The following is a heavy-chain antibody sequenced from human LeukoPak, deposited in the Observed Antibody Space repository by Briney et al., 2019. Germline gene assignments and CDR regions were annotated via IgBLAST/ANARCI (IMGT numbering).Heavy chain of an antibody. D-gene: IGHD3-3*01. J-gene: IGHJ3*02. CDR2: IRGSGGST. V-gene: IGHV3-23*01. Sequence: GGSLRLSCAASGFTFSSSAMSWVRQAPGKGLEWVSTIRGSGGSTYYADSVKGRFTISRDNSKNTLYLQMNSLRVEDTAVYFCAKGPSTIDAFDIWGRGTMVSVSS. CDR1: GFTFSSSA. CDR3: AKGPSTIDAFDI.